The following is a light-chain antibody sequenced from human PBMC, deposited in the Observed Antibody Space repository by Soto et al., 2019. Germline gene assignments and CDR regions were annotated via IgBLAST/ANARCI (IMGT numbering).Light chain of an antibody. CDR3: CLYAVTFYV. CDR1: SSDVGTSDF. CDR2: DVS. J-gene: IGLJ1*01. V-gene: IGLV2-11*01. Sequence: QSVLTQPRSVSGSPGQSVTISCTGTSSDVGTSDFVSWYQQHPGKAPRLMIFDVSERPSGVPDRFSGSKSGNTASLTISGLQDEEDDDYYCCLYAVTFYVFGTGTKLTVL.